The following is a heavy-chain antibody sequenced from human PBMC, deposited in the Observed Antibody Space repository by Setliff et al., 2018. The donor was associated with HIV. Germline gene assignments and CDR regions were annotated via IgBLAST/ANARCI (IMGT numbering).Heavy chain of an antibody. Sequence: GGSRRLSCAASGFIFNRYGMSWVRQAPGKGLEWVSALSDSGGSTFYADSVKDRFTISRDNAKHTLYLQMNSLRAEDTGVYYCHSGYDTEEQSYFDYWGQGALVTVSS. J-gene: IGHJ4*02. CDR3: HSGYDTEEQSYFDY. CDR1: GFIFNRYG. CDR2: LSDSGGST. D-gene: IGHD5-12*01. V-gene: IGHV3-23*01.